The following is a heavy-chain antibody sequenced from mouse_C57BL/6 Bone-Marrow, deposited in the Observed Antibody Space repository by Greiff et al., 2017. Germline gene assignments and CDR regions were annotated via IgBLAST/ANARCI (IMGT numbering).Heavy chain of an antibody. CDR1: GFNIKDDY. J-gene: IGHJ3*01. CDR3: TTYRSGGWFAY. Sequence: EVQLQQSGAELVRPGASVKLSCTASGFNIKDDYMHWVKQRPEQGLAWIGWIDPENGDTEYASKFQGKATITAATSSNTAYLQLRSLTSEDTAGCYYTTYRSGGWFAYWGQGTLVTVSA. CDR2: IDPENGDT. D-gene: IGHD3-2*02. V-gene: IGHV14-4*01.